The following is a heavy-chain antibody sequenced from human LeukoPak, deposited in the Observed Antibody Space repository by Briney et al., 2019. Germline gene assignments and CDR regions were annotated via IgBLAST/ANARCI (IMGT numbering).Heavy chain of an antibody. CDR2: ISSSSSYI. V-gene: IGHV3-21*01. J-gene: IGHJ4*02. Sequence: TGGSLRLSCVASGFTFRSFAMYWVRQAPGKGLEWVSSISSSSSYIYYADSVKGRFTISRDNAKNSLYLQMNSLRAEDTAVYYCARDDYAYDILTGYSTYYFDYWGQGTLVTVSS. CDR3: ARDDYAYDILTGYSTYYFDY. CDR1: GFTFRSFA. D-gene: IGHD3-9*01.